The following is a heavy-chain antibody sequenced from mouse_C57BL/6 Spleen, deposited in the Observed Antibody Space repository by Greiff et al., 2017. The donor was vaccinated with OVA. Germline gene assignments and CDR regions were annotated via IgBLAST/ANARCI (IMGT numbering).Heavy chain of an antibody. CDR3: AAFFYDYNVGWYFDV. J-gene: IGHJ1*03. CDR1: GYTFTDYN. D-gene: IGHD2-4*01. CDR2: INPNNGGT. Sequence: VQLQQSGPELVKPGASVKMSCKASGYTFTDYNMHWVKQSPGKSLEWIGYINPNNGGTSYNQKFKGKATLTVNKSSSTAYMELRSLTSEDSAVYYCAAFFYDYNVGWYFDVGGTGTTVTVSS. V-gene: IGHV1-22*01.